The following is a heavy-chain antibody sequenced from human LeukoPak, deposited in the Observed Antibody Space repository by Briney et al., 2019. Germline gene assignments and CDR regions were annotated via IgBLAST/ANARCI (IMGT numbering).Heavy chain of an antibody. CDR3: AREYGSGSYYMRRYYFDY. D-gene: IGHD3-10*01. CDR2: IYTSGST. Sequence: SETLSLTCTVSGGSISSGSYYWSWIRQPAGKGLEWIGRIYTSGSTNYNPSLKSRVTISVDTSKNQFSLKLSSVTAADTAVYYCAREYGSGSYYMRRYYFDYWGQGTLVTVSS. V-gene: IGHV4-61*02. CDR1: GGSISSGSYY. J-gene: IGHJ4*02.